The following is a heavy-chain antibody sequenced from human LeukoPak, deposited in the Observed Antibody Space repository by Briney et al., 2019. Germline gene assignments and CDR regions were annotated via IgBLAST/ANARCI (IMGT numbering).Heavy chain of an antibody. D-gene: IGHD2-2*02. CDR2: ISAYNGNT. V-gene: IGHV1-18*04. CDR3: AREIVVVPAAIPLYYMDV. CDR1: GYTFTGYY. Sequence: ASVKVSCKASGYTFTGYYMHWVRQAPGQGLEWMGWISAYNGNTNYAQKLQGRVTMTTDTSTSTAYMELRSLRSDDTAVYYCAREIVVVPAAIPLYYMDVWGKGTTVTVSS. J-gene: IGHJ6*03.